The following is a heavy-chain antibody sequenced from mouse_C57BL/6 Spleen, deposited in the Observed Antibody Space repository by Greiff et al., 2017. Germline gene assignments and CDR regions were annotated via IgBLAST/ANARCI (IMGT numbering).Heavy chain of an antibody. V-gene: IGHV3-1*01. CDR3: ARYGNYERYFDV. D-gene: IGHD2-10*02. Sequence: EVHLVESGPGMVKPSQSLSLTCTVTGYSITSGYDWHWIRHFPGNKLEWMGYISYSGSTNYNPSLKSRISITHDTSKNHFFLKLNSVTTEDTATYYCARYGNYERYFDVWGTGTTVTVSS. CDR2: ISYSGST. CDR1: GYSITSGYD. J-gene: IGHJ1*03.